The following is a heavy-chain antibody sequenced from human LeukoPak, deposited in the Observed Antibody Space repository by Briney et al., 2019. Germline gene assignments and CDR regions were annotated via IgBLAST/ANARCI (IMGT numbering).Heavy chain of an antibody. Sequence: GASLQISCNGSGSIFTNYWIGWVRQMPGKGLEWMGIIYPGDTDTRYSPSFQGQVTISTDKSINTAYLQWSSLKASDTAMYYCARRESASELFDYWGQGTLVTVSS. J-gene: IGHJ4*02. V-gene: IGHV5-51*01. D-gene: IGHD1-7*01. CDR1: GSIFTNYW. CDR2: IYPGDTDT. CDR3: ARRESASELFDY.